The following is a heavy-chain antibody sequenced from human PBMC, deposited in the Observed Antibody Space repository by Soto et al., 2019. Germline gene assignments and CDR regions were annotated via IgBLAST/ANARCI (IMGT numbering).Heavy chain of an antibody. CDR3: ARVDWSYWYFDL. J-gene: IGHJ2*01. CDR1: GASVSSATYY. V-gene: IGHV4-61*01. CDR2: IYYSGST. Sequence: QVQLQESGPGLVKPSETLSLTCTVSGASVSSATYYWSWIRQPPGKGLEWIAHIYYSGSTDYNPSLKSRVTIALDTSKNQYSLKRSSVTAADTAVYYCARVDWSYWYFDLWGRGTLVPVSS. D-gene: IGHD3-9*01.